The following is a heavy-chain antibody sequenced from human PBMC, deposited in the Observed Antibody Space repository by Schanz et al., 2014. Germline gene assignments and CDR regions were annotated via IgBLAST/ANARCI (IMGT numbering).Heavy chain of an antibody. Sequence: EVQLLESGGGLVQPGGSLRLSCAASGFTFSSYAMTWVRQAPGMGLEWISTISGRDCSTYYADSVRGRFTISRDNSKNTLYLQMNSLQAEDTAVYYCANNWNLDYWGQGTLXTVSS. J-gene: IGHJ4*02. CDR3: ANNWNLDY. CDR1: GFTFSSYA. V-gene: IGHV3-23*01. D-gene: IGHD1-20*01. CDR2: ISGRDCST.